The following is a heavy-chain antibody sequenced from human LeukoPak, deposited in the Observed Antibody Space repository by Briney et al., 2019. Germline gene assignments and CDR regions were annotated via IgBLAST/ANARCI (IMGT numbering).Heavy chain of an antibody. Sequence: NPSETLSLTCTVSGGSISSYYWSWIRQPPGKGLEWIGYIYYSGSTNYNPSLKSRVTISVDTSKNRFSLKLSSVTAADTAVYYCARGGEMATIRYYYYGMDVWGQGTTVTVSS. D-gene: IGHD5-24*01. J-gene: IGHJ6*02. CDR1: GGSISSYY. CDR2: IYYSGST. V-gene: IGHV4-59*01. CDR3: ARGGEMATIRYYYYGMDV.